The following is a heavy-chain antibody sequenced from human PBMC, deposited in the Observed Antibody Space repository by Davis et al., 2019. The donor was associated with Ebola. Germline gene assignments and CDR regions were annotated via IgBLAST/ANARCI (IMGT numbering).Heavy chain of an antibody. CDR2: IIPIFGTA. V-gene: IGHV1-69*06. J-gene: IGHJ4*02. D-gene: IGHD2-15*01. CDR1: GGTFSSYA. Sequence: SVKVSCKASGGTFSSYAISWVRQAPGQGLEWMGGIIPIFGTANYAQKFQGRVTITADKSTSTAYMELSSLRSEDTAVYYCASEVDRSGGSCPSEDYFDYWGQGTLVTVSS. CDR3: ASEVDRSGGSCPSEDYFDY.